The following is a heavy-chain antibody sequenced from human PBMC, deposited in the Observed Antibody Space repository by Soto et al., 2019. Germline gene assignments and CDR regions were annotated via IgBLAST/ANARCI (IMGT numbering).Heavy chain of an antibody. CDR3: ARADVVPAAMQYYYYGMDV. J-gene: IGHJ6*02. Sequence: SETLSLTCTVSGGSISSGDYYWSWIRQPPWKGLEWIGYIYYSGSTYYNPSLKSRVTISVDTSKNQFSLKLSSVTAADTAVYYCARADVVPAAMQYYYYGMDVWGQGXTVTVYS. D-gene: IGHD2-2*01. CDR2: IYYSGST. CDR1: GGSISSGDYY. V-gene: IGHV4-30-4*01.